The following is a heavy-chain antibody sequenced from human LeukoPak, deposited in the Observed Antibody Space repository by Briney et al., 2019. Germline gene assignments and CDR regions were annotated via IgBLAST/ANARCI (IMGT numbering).Heavy chain of an antibody. V-gene: IGHV4-34*01. CDR3: AAYSSGYWDYYYMDV. CDR2: INHSGST. Sequence: SETLSLTCAVYGWSFSGYYWSWIRQPPGKGLEWIGEINHSGSTNYNPSLKSRVTISVDTSKNQFSLKLSSVTAADTAVHYCAAYSSGYWDYYYMDVWGKGTTVTVPS. CDR1: GWSFSGYY. J-gene: IGHJ6*03. D-gene: IGHD3-22*01.